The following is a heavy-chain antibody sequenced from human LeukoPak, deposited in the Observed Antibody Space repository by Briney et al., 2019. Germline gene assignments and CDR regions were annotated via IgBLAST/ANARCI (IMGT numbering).Heavy chain of an antibody. J-gene: IGHJ6*02. CDR1: GYTFTSYG. V-gene: IGHV1-18*01. CDR3: ARDPLITMVRGATDYCYGMDV. Sequence: ASVKVSCKASGYTFTSYGISWVRQAPGQGLEWMGWISAYNGNTNYAQKLQGRVTMTTDTSTSTAYMELRSLRSDDTAVYYCARDPLITMVRGATDYCYGMDVWGQGTTVTVSS. CDR2: ISAYNGNT. D-gene: IGHD3-10*01.